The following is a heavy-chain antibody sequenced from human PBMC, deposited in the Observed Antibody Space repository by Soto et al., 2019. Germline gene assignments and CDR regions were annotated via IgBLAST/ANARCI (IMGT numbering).Heavy chain of an antibody. CDR1: GFTFSNHV. J-gene: IGHJ4*02. D-gene: IGHD3-3*01. CDR3: ANVPEYNFWSGYRYYFDY. V-gene: IGHV3-23*01. CDR2: INGGGST. Sequence: SGGSLRLSCAASGFTFSNHVMNWVRQAPGKGLEWVSAINGGGSTFYADSVKGRFTISRDNSKNTLYLQMHSLRADDTAVYYCANVPEYNFWSGYRYYFDYSGQGTLVTVYS.